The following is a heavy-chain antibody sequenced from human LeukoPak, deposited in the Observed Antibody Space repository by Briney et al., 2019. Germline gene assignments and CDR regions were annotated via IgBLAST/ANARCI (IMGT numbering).Heavy chain of an antibody. CDR2: INPSSGGT. D-gene: IGHD3-3*01. CDR1: GYTLTGYY. J-gene: IGHJ4*02. CDR3: ARGSDDFWSGYSPSY. Sequence: ASVKVSCKASGYTLTGYYMHWVRQAPGQGLEWMGWINPSSGGTNYAQKFQGRVTMTRDTSISTAYMELSRLRSDDTAVYYCARGSDDFWSGYSPSYWGQGTLVTVSS. V-gene: IGHV1-2*02.